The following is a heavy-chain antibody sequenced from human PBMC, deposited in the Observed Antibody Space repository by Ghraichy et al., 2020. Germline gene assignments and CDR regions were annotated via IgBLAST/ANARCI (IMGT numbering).Heavy chain of an antibody. J-gene: IGHJ4*02. D-gene: IGHD5-24*01. CDR2: IYYSGST. CDR3: ARLDGYNFQLLAK. CDR1: GGSISSSSYY. V-gene: IGHV4-39*07. Sequence: ESLNISCTVSGGSISSSSYYWGWIRQPPGKGLEWIGSIYYSGSTYYNPSLKSRVTISVDTSKNQFSLKLSSVTAADTAVYYCARLDGYNFQLLAKWGQGTLVTVSS.